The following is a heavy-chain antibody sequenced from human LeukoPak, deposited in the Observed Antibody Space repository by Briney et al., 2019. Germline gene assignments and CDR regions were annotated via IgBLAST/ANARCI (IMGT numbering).Heavy chain of an antibody. CDR1: GFTFSSYG. CDR2: ISGSGGST. V-gene: IGHV3-23*01. Sequence: GGSLRLSCAASGFTFSSYGMSWVRQAPGKGLEWVSAISGSGGSTYYADSVKGRFTISRDNAKNSLYLQMNSLRAEDTAVYYCARDQVRRPIIVAGIINSFDYWGQGTLVTVSS. CDR3: ARDQVRRPIIVAGIINSFDY. J-gene: IGHJ4*02. D-gene: IGHD6-19*01.